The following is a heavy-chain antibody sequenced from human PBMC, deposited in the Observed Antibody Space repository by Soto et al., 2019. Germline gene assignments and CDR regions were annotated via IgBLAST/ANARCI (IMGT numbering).Heavy chain of an antibody. CDR3: SKDHHSSPYYDYYYGMDV. CDR1: GFTFSSYG. J-gene: IGHJ6*02. V-gene: IGHV3-30*18. D-gene: IGHD4-4*01. CDR2: ISYDGSNK. Sequence: QVQLVESGGGVVQPGRSLRLSCAASGFTFSSYGMHWVRQAPGKGLEWVAVISYDGSNKYYADSVKGRFTISRDNSKNTLYLQMNSMKAEDTAVYYCSKDHHSSPYYDYYYGMDVWGQGTTVTVSS.